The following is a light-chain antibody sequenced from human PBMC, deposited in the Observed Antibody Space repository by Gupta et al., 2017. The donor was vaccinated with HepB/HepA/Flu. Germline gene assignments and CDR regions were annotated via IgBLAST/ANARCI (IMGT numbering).Light chain of an antibody. V-gene: IGKV3-20*01. CDR2: GIS. CDR1: QSVRYNY. CDR3: QQYSSSVLT. J-gene: IGKJ4*01. Sequence: DIVLTQSPATLSLSPGERATLSCRASQSVRYNYIAWYQQKPGQAPRLLIHGISSRAPGIPDRFSGSGSGTDYTLSINGLAPEDSAVYYCQQYSSSVLTFGGGSKVEIK.